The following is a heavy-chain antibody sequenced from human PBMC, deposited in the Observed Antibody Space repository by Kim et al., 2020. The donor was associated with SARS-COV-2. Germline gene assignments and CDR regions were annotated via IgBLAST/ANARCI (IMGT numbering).Heavy chain of an antibody. V-gene: IGHV1-46*01. D-gene: IGHD3-10*01. Sequence: YARKFQGRVTMTRDTSTSTVYMELSSLRSEDTAVYYCARGGSGSYYCLDYWGQGTLVTVSS. J-gene: IGHJ4*02. CDR3: ARGGSGSYYCLDY.